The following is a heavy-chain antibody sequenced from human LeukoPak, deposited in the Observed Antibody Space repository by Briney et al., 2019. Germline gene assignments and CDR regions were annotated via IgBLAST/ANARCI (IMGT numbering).Heavy chain of an antibody. V-gene: IGHV1-2*02. CDR2: INPNSGGT. Sequence: ASVKVSCKASGYTFTGYYMHWVRQAPGQGLEWMGWINPNSGGTNYAQKFQGRVTMTRDTSISTVYMELSDLKSEDTAVYYCARDQSGEWDLLSGWWFDPWGQGTLVTVSS. CDR3: ARDQSGEWDLLSGWWFDP. D-gene: IGHD1-26*01. CDR1: GYTFTGYY. J-gene: IGHJ5*02.